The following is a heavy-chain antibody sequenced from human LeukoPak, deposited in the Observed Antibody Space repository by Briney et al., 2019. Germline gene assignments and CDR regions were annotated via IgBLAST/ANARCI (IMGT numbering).Heavy chain of an antibody. V-gene: IGHV3-9*01. CDR1: GFTFSSYW. Sequence: GGSLRLSCAASGFTFSSYWMSWVRQAPGKGLEWVSGISWNSGSIGYADSVKGRFTISRDNAKNSLYLQMNSLRAEDTALYYCAKDISPTVTTTGGWFDPWGQGTLVTVSS. J-gene: IGHJ5*02. CDR2: ISWNSGSI. CDR3: AKDISPTVTTTGGWFDP. D-gene: IGHD4-17*01.